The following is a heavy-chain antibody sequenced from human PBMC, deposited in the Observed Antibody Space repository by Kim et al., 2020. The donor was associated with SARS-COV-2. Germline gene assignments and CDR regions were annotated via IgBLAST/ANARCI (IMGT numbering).Heavy chain of an antibody. Sequence: SVKVSCKASGFTFTSSAVQWVRQARGQRLEWIGWIVVGSGNTNYAQKFQERVTITRDMSTSTAYMELSSLRSEDTAVYYCAAESSDSSGYYIYYYGMDVWGQGTTVTVSS. CDR1: GFTFTSSA. D-gene: IGHD3-22*01. CDR2: IVVGSGNT. V-gene: IGHV1-58*01. J-gene: IGHJ6*02. CDR3: AAESSDSSGYYIYYYGMDV.